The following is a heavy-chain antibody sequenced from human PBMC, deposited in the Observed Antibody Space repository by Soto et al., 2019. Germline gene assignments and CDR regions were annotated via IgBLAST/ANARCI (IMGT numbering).Heavy chain of an antibody. Sequence: QVQLQESGPGLVKPSQTLSLTCTVSGGSISSGGYYWSWIRQHPGKGLEWIGYIYYSGSTYYNPSLKSRVTISVDTSKNQFSLKLSSVTAADTAVYYCARGELYCTNGVCYTNAPQYYFDYWGQGTLVTVSS. CDR1: GGSISSGGYY. CDR2: IYYSGST. V-gene: IGHV4-31*03. D-gene: IGHD2-8*01. J-gene: IGHJ4*02. CDR3: ARGELYCTNGVCYTNAPQYYFDY.